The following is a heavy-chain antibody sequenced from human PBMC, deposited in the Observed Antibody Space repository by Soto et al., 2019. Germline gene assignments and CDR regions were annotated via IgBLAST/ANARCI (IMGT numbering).Heavy chain of an antibody. CDR3: DRQWGDFPDH. D-gene: IGHD3-16*01. V-gene: IGHV3-73*01. Sequence: XESLRLSFTASGFTFSGSPMHWVRQASGRGLEWVGRIRDKANTYATAYAASVKGRFTISRDDSKNTAYLQMKSLKTDDTAVYYCDRQWGDFPDHWGQGTLVTVSS. J-gene: IGHJ5*02. CDR1: GFTFSGSP. CDR2: IRDKANTYAT.